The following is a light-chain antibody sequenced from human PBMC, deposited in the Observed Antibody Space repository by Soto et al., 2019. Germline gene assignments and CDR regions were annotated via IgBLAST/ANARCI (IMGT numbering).Light chain of an antibody. Sequence: QAVVTQEPSLTVSPGGTVTLTCASSTGAVTSGNYANWFQQKPGQPPRALIYDTTNKHSWTPARFSGSLLGVKAALTLSGVQPEDEGDYYCLLASDGVLVCGGGTKVTVL. CDR2: DTT. V-gene: IGLV7-43*01. CDR1: TGAVTSGNY. J-gene: IGLJ3*02. CDR3: LLASDGVLV.